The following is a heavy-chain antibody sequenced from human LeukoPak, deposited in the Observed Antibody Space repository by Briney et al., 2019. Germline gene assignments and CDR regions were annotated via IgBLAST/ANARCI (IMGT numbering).Heavy chain of an antibody. CDR1: GVSISSSTYY. CDR3: ASRARYFYGMDV. V-gene: IGHV4-39*01. D-gene: IGHD3-10*01. CDR2: IYYSGST. Sequence: SETLSLTCTVSGVSISSSTYYWGWIRQPPRKGLEWIGNIYYSGSTYYNPSLQSRVTISVDTSKNQFSLQLSSVTAADTAVYYCASRARYFYGMDVWAKGPRSPSP. J-gene: IGHJ6*02.